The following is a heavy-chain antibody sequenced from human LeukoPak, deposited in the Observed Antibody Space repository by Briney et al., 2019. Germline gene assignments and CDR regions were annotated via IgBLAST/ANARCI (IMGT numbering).Heavy chain of an antibody. CDR2: IYPGDSDT. Sequence: GESLKISCKASGYRFTNYWIGWVRQMPGKGLEWMGIIYPGDSDTRYSPSFQGQVTISADKSISTAYLQWSSLKASDTAMYYCARHGPRYYDILTGYYRLYGMDVWGQGTTVTVSS. CDR3: ARHGPRYYDILTGYYRLYGMDV. V-gene: IGHV5-51*01. J-gene: IGHJ6*02. CDR1: GYRFTNYW. D-gene: IGHD3-9*01.